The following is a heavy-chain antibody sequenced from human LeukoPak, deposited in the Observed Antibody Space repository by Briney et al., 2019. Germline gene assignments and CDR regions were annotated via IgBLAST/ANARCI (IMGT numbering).Heavy chain of an antibody. D-gene: IGHD3/OR15-3a*01. Sequence: GGSLRLSCAASGFTFSSYEMNWVRQAPGKGLEWVSYISSSGSTIYYADSVKGRFTISRDNAKNSLYLQMNSLRAEDTAVYYCARDGLKGLFDYWGQGTLVTVSS. CDR3: ARDGLKGLFDY. CDR1: GFTFSSYE. V-gene: IGHV3-48*03. J-gene: IGHJ4*02. CDR2: ISSSGSTI.